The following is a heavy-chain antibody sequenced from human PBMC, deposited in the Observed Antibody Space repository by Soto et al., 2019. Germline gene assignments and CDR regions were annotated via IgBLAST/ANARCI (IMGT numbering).Heavy chain of an antibody. CDR2: IDIGGNT. CDR1: GFSVTNNY. Sequence: EVQVVESGGGLVQPGGSLRLSCAASGFSVTNNYMNWVGQAPGKGLEGVSIIDIGGNTYYADSVKDRFTISRDNSRNTLYLHMDSLRAEDTAVYYCARGRGSTGYLGREHYFDYWGQGTLVTVSP. CDR3: ARGRGSTGYLGREHYFDY. J-gene: IGHJ4*02. D-gene: IGHD2-2*01. V-gene: IGHV3-66*01.